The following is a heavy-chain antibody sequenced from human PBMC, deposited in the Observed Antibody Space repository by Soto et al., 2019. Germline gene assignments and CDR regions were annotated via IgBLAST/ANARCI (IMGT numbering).Heavy chain of an antibody. V-gene: IGHV3-48*01. Sequence: EVQLVESGGGLVQPGGSLRLSCAASGFTFSSYSMNWVRQAPGKGLEWVSYISSSSSTIYYADSVKGRFTISRDNTKNSLYLQMNSLRAVDTAVYDCGRNHDRIAASGWLDPWGQGHLVPVSS. J-gene: IGHJ5*02. CDR1: GFTFSSYS. CDR2: ISSSSSTI. CDR3: GRNHDRIAASGWLDP. D-gene: IGHD6-13*01.